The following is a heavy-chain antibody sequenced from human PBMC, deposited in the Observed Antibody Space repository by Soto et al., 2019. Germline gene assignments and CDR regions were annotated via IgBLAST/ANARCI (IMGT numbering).Heavy chain of an antibody. Sequence: PGGSLRLSCAASGFTVKTNYMNWVRQAPGKGLEWVSVIYSGGSTNYADSVRGRFTVSRDNSKNTLYLQMNSLRAEDTAIYYCARYFDAFDIWGQGTMVTVSS. J-gene: IGHJ3*02. CDR2: IYSGGST. V-gene: IGHV3-53*01. CDR1: GFTVKTNY. CDR3: ARYFDAFDI.